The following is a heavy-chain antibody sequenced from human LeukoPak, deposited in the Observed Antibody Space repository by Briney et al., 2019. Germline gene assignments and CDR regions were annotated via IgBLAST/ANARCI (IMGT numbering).Heavy chain of an antibody. D-gene: IGHD1-26*01. CDR2: IWYDESNK. CDR1: GFTFSTYG. CDR3: ARLSGSYWSY. V-gene: IGHV3-33*01. J-gene: IGHJ4*02. Sequence: PGRSLRLSCAASGFTFSTYGMHWVRQAPGKGLEWVAVIWYDESNKYFADSVKGRFTISRDNSKNTLYLQMNSLRAEDTAVYYCARLSGSYWSYWGQGTLVTVSS.